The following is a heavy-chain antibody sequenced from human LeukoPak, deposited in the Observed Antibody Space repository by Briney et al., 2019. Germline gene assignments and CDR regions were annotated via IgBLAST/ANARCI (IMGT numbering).Heavy chain of an antibody. V-gene: IGHV3-64D*06. J-gene: IGHJ4*02. Sequence: PGGSLRLSCAASGFTFSSYAMSWARQAPGKGLEYVSAISSNGGSTYYADSVKGRFTISRDNSKNTLYLQMSSLRAEDTAVYYCVKGFNYGDYVNYFDYWGQGTLVTVSS. CDR3: VKGFNYGDYVNYFDY. CDR2: ISSNGGST. D-gene: IGHD4-17*01. CDR1: GFTFSSYA.